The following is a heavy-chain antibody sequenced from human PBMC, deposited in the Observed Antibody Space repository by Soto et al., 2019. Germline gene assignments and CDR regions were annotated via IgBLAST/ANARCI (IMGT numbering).Heavy chain of an antibody. CDR1: GVSISSAGYY. D-gene: IGHD5-18*01. CDR2: ISYSGST. CDR3: AREGGDTAMEPSDY. Sequence: PSETMSLTCTVSGVSISSAGYYWSWINQYPGKGLEWVGYISYSGSTYYHPSLTSRVTISVDTSKNQFSLKLSSVTAADTAVYYCAREGGDTAMEPSDYWGQGTLVTVSS. J-gene: IGHJ4*02. V-gene: IGHV4-31*03.